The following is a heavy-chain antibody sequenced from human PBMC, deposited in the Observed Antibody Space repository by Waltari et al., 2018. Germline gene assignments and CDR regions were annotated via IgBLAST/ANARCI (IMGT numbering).Heavy chain of an antibody. D-gene: IGHD2-15*01. CDR2: SYTGGSK. CDR1: GLSVSDDY. J-gene: IGHJ4*02. Sequence: EVQLLESGGGLIQPGGSLRLSCAASGLSVSDDYMTWVRQAPGKGLGWVSVSYTGGSKNYADSVKGRLTSSRDSSKNKLYLKMNSLRAEDTAVYYCARLFGRWLLSGGDDYWGQGTLVTVS. V-gene: IGHV3-53*01. CDR3: ARLFGRWLLSGGDDY.